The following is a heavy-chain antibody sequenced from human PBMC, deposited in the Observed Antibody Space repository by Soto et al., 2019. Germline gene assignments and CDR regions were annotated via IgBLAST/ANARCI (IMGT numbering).Heavy chain of an antibody. D-gene: IGHD6-13*01. J-gene: IGHJ6*02. CDR3: AREAAASNYYYGMDV. V-gene: IGHV3-53*01. CDR2: IYSGGST. Sequence: GGSLRLSCAASGFTVSSNYMSWVRQAPGKGLEWVSVIYSGGSTYYADSVKGRFTISRDNSKNTLYLHMNSLRAEDTAVYYCAREAAASNYYYGMDVWGQGTTVTVSS. CDR1: GFTVSSNY.